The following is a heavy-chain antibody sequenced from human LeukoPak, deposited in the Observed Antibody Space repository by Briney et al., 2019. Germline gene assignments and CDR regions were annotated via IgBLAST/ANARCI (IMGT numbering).Heavy chain of an antibody. CDR3: ARATDSGWYGFDY. V-gene: IGHV4-59*01. Sequence: PSETLSLTCTVSGGSISNYYWSWIRQPPGKGLEWIGYIYYSGSTNYNPSLKSRVTISVDTSKNQFSLKLSSVTAADTAVYYCARATDSGWYGFDYWGQGTLVTVSS. D-gene: IGHD6-19*01. J-gene: IGHJ4*02. CDR1: GGSISNYY. CDR2: IYYSGST.